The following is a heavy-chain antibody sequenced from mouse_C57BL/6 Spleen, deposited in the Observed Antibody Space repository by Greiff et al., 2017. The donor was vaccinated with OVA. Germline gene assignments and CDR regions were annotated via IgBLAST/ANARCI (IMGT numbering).Heavy chain of an antibody. CDR2: IHPNSGST. CDR3: ARLEGSSGFAY. CDR1: GYTFTSYW. Sequence: QVQLQQPGAELVKPGASVKLSCKASGYTFTSYWMHWVKQRPGQGLEWIGMIHPNSGSTNYNEKFKSKATLTVDKSSSTAYMQLSSLTSEDSAVYYCARLEGSSGFAYWGQGTLVTVSA. V-gene: IGHV1-64*01. J-gene: IGHJ3*01.